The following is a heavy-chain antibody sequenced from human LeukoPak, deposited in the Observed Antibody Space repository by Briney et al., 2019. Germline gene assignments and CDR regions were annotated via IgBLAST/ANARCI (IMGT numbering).Heavy chain of an antibody. CDR2: ITNSGAT. CDR1: GLVLNDAW. Sequence: PGGSLRLSCVVSGLVLNDAWMSSVPQAPGAGVEWVVRITNSGATDYTAPVKGRFSISRDNSKSTFYLQMHSLETDDTAMYYCTWMGTVRTVDFWGQGTLVTVSS. J-gene: IGHJ4*02. D-gene: IGHD4-17*01. CDR3: TWMGTVRTVDF. V-gene: IGHV3-15*01.